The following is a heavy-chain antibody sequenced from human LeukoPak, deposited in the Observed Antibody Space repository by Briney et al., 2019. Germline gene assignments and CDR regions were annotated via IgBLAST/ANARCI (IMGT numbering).Heavy chain of an antibody. V-gene: IGHV4-39*01. CDR2: IYYIGSP. D-gene: IGHD1-26*01. CDR1: GGSITSGGYF. CDR3: ARHQYSGSYYHY. Sequence: SETLSLTCTVSGGSITSGGYFWGWIRQPPGKGLEWIGSIYYIGSPYYNPSLKSRVTISIDTSKNQFSLRLTSVTAADTAVYYCARHQYSGSYYHYWGQGTLVTVSS. J-gene: IGHJ4*02.